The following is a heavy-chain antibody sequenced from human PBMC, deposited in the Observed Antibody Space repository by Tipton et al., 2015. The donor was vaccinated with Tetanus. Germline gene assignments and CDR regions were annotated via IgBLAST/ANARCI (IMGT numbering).Heavy chain of an antibody. V-gene: IGHV3-7*01. CDR2: IKQDGSEK. CDR1: GFTFSSYW. Sequence: SLRLSCAASGFTFSSYWMSWVRQAPGKGLEWVANIKQDGSEKYYVDSVKGRFTISRDNAKNSLYLQMNSLRAEDTAVYYCAGSIAAAGTASDYWGQGTLVTVSS. CDR3: AGSIAAAGTASDY. J-gene: IGHJ4*02. D-gene: IGHD6-13*01.